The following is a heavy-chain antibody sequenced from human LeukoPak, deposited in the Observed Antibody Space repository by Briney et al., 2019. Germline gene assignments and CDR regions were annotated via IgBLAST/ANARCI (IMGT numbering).Heavy chain of an antibody. V-gene: IGHV3-23*01. CDR3: AKSAGTD. Sequence: ASVKVSCKASGYTFTSYGISWVRQAPGKGLEWVSAISGSGGSTYYADSVKGRFTISRDNSKNTLYLQMNSLRAEDTAVYYCAKSAGTDWGQGTLVTVSS. CDR2: ISGSGGST. J-gene: IGHJ4*02. CDR1: GYTFTSYG. D-gene: IGHD6-19*01.